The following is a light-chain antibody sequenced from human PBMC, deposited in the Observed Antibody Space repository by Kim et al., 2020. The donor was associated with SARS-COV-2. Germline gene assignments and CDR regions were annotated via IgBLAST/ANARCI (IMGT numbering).Light chain of an antibody. V-gene: IGLV3-19*01. CDR3: NSRDSNDNVV. Sequence: SSELTQDPAVSVALGQTVRTTCQGDSHRSYYATWYQQKPGQAPILVIYGKNNRPSGIPDRFSGSSSGNTASLTITGTQAGDEADYYCNSRDSNDNVVFGGGTKLTVL. CDR2: GKN. CDR1: SHRSYY. J-gene: IGLJ2*01.